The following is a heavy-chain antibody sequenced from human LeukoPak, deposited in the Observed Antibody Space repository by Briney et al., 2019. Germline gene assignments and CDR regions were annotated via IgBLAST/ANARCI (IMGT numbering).Heavy chain of an antibody. CDR3: ARTEEDGFDY. CDR1: GYSFTSYG. D-gene: IGHD5-24*01. V-gene: IGHV1-18*01. J-gene: IGHJ4*02. Sequence: ASVKVSCKAAGYSFTSYGFSWVRQGPGQGREWMGWISAYSVNTNSVQKLQGRVTMTTETSTSTAYMELRSLRSDDTAVYYCARTEEDGFDYWGQGTLVTVSS. CDR2: ISAYSVNT.